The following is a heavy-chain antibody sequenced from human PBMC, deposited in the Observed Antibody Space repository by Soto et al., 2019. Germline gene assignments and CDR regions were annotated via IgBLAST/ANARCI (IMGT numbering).Heavy chain of an antibody. D-gene: IGHD6-13*01. CDR3: ARRGSSSWYGY. V-gene: IGHV4-39*01. CDR2: IYSGST. J-gene: IGHJ4*02. Sequence: QLQLQESGPGLVKPSETLSLTCTVSGGSISSSSYYWGWIRQPPGKGLEWIGSIYSGSTYYNPSRKSRVTISVDTSKNQFSLKLSSVTAADTAVYYCARRGSSSWYGYWGQGTLVTVSS. CDR1: GGSISSSSYY.